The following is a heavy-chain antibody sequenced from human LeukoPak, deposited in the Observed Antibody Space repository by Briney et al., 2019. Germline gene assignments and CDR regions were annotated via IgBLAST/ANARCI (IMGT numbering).Heavy chain of an antibody. D-gene: IGHD6-19*01. CDR1: GYTFTSYY. V-gene: IGHV1-46*01. CDR2: INPSGGST. CDR3: ARDQPIAVAGTRDYYYYYYGMDV. J-gene: IGHJ6*02. Sequence: ASVKVSCKASGYTFTSYYMHWVRQAPGQGLEWMGIINPSGGSTSYAQKFQGRVTMTRDTSTSTVYMELSSLRSEDTAVYYCARDQPIAVAGTRDYYYYYYGMDVWGQGTTVTVSS.